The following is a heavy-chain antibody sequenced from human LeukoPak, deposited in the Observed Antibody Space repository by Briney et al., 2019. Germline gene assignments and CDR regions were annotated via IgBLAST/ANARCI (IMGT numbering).Heavy chain of an antibody. J-gene: IGHJ5*02. Sequence: PSETLSLTCAVYGGSFSGYYWSWIRQPPGKGLEWIGEINHSGSTNYDPSLKSRVTISVDTSKNQFSLKLSSVTAADTAVYYCARVLVRGVIITFLNWFDPWGQGTLVTVSS. D-gene: IGHD3-10*01. CDR2: INHSGST. CDR3: ARVLVRGVIITFLNWFDP. V-gene: IGHV4-34*01. CDR1: GGSFSGYY.